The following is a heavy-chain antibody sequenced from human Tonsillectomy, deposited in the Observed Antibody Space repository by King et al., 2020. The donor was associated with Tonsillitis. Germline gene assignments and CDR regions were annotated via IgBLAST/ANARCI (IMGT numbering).Heavy chain of an antibody. V-gene: IGHV3-74*01. CDR2: IYDDGSIT. J-gene: IGHJ4*02. CDR1: GFTFSNYW. Sequence: VQLVESGGDLVQPGGSLRLSCATSGFTFSNYWMHWVRHAPGKGLEWVARIYDDGSITGYADSVKGRFTISRDNAKNTLYLQMNSLRAEDTAVYYCVREASVVTLDYWGQGTLVTVSS. D-gene: IGHD3-16*02. CDR3: VREASVVTLDY.